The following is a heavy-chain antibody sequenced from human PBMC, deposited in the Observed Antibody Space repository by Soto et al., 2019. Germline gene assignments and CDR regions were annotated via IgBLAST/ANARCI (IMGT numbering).Heavy chain of an antibody. V-gene: IGHV4-39*01. Sequence: SHTLALTASVSCGFVSSDGYYWGWIREPQGKGLEWIGSIFYSGGTYYNPSLKSRVTISVDTSKNQFSLKLSSVTAADTAMYYCVCIFSGGYSYGLYYDGMDVWGQGTTVT. CDR2: IFYSGGT. CDR1: CGFVSSDGYY. J-gene: IGHJ6*02. D-gene: IGHD5-18*01. CDR3: VCIFSGGYSYGLYYDGMDV.